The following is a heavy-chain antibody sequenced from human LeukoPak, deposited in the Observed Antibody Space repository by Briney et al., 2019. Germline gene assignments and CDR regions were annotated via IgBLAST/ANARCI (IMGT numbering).Heavy chain of an antibody. J-gene: IGHJ3*01. CDR3: AKPRDIDSWAFDV. V-gene: IGHV3-30-3*02. D-gene: IGHD2-15*01. CDR1: GFTFSKFA. Sequence: PGRSLRLSCAASGFTFSKFAMHWVRQAPGKGLEWVAVISHDGSDKYYADSVKGRFTISRDNSKNTLNLQMNSLRTEDTAVYYCAKPRDIDSWAFDVWGQGTMVTVS. CDR2: ISHDGSDK.